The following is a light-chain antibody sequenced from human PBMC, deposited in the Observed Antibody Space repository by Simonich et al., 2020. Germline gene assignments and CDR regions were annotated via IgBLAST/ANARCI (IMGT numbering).Light chain of an antibody. J-gene: IGKJ1*01. V-gene: IGKV3-15*01. CDR2: GAS. Sequence: EIVMTQSPATLSVSPGERATLSCRASQSVSSNLAWSRQKPGQAPRLFIYGASTRATGIPARFSGSGSGTEFTLTISSLQSEDFAVYYCQQYNNWPRTFGQGTKVEIK. CDR3: QQYNNWPRT. CDR1: QSVSSN.